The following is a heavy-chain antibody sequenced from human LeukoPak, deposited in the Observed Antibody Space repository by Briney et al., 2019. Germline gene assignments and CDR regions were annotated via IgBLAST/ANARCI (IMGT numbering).Heavy chain of an antibody. CDR3: ARGGIAAAGTIDY. D-gene: IGHD6-13*01. CDR1: GGSFSGYY. J-gene: IGHJ4*02. CDR2: INHSGST. Sequence: PSETLSLTCAVYGGSFSGYYWSWIRQPPGKGLEWIGEINHSGSTNYNPSLESRVTISVDTSKNQFSLKLSSVTAADTAVYYCARGGIAAAGTIDYWGQGTLVAVSS. V-gene: IGHV4-34*01.